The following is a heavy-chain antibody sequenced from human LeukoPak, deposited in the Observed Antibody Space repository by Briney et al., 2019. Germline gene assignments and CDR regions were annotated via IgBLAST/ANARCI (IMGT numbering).Heavy chain of an antibody. Sequence: SETLSLTRTVSGGSISSYYWSWIRQPAGKGLEWIGRIYTSGSTNYNPSLKSRVTMSVDTSKNQFSLKLSSVTAADTAVYYCARLAGGVYGSGSYWKYYFDYWGQGTLVTVSS. J-gene: IGHJ4*02. CDR1: GGSISSYY. CDR2: IYTSGST. CDR3: ARLAGGVYGSGSYWKYYFDY. V-gene: IGHV4-4*07. D-gene: IGHD3-10*01.